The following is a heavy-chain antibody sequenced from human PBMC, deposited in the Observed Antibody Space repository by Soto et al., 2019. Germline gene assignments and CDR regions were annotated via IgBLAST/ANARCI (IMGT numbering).Heavy chain of an antibody. J-gene: IGHJ6*02. V-gene: IGHV4-4*02. D-gene: IGHD6-13*01. CDR3: ASVGRIGQQLVPNYHYYYGMDV. CDR2: IYHSGST. Sequence: PSETLSLTCAVSGGSISSSNWWSWVRQPPGKGLEWVGEIYHSGSTNYNPSPKSQITISVDKSKNQFSLKLSSVTAADTAVYYCASVGRIGQQLVPNYHYYYGMDVWGQGTTVTVSS. CDR1: GGSISSSNW.